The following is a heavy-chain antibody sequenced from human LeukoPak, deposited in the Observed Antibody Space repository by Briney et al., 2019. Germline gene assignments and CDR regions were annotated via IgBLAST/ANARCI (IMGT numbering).Heavy chain of an antibody. D-gene: IGHD4-17*01. CDR2: ISSSSSTI. CDR3: ARDTVTSLDY. Sequence: GGSLRLSCAASGFTSSSYSMNWVRQAPGKGLEWVSYISSSSSTIYYADSVKGRFTISRDNAKNSLYLQMNSLRAEDTAVYYCARDTVTSLDYWGQGTLVTVSS. V-gene: IGHV3-48*01. CDR1: GFTSSSYS. J-gene: IGHJ4*02.